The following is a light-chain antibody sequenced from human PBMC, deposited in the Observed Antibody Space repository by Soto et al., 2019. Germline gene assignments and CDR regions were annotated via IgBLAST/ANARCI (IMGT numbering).Light chain of an antibody. CDR2: GNS. J-gene: IGLJ1*01. V-gene: IGLV1-40*01. CDR3: QSFDSSLSGYV. Sequence: QAVVTQPPSVSGAPGQTVTISCTGSSSNIGAGFDVNWYQQFPGTAPKLLISGNSNRPSGVPDRFSGSKSGTSASKSDTSASLAITGLQAEDEADYYCQSFDSSLSGYVFGTGTKLTVL. CDR1: SSNIGAGFD.